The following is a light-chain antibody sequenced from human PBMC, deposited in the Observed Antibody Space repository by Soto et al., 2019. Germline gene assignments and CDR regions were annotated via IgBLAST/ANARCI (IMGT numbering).Light chain of an antibody. Sequence: DIQMTQSPSSVSASVGDTVTITCRASQGLKFLAWYQQKPGKAPRLLIYEATNLQSGVPPRFSGSGSGTYFTLTISSLQPEDFATYFCQHANSFPITFGQGTRLEIK. CDR3: QHANSFPIT. CDR1: QGLKF. V-gene: IGKV1-12*01. J-gene: IGKJ5*01. CDR2: EAT.